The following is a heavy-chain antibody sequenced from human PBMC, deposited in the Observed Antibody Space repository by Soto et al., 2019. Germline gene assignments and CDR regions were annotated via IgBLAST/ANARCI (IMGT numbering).Heavy chain of an antibody. V-gene: IGHV1-2*02. D-gene: IGHD5-12*01. CDR2: INPNNGNT. J-gene: IGHJ4*02. CDR3: ARHSGYDYVFDY. Sequence: QVQLVQSGAEMKKPGASVKFSCKASGYTFTGYYIHWVRQAPGQGLEWMGWINPNNGNTNYAQKFQGRVTMTRDTYTSTAYMELSNLRFDDTAVYYCARHSGYDYVFDYWGQGTLVTVSS. CDR1: GYTFTGYY.